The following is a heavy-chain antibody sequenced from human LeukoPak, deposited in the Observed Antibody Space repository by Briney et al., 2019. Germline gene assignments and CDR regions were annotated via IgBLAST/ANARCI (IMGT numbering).Heavy chain of an antibody. Sequence: SQTLSLTCTVSGGSISSGGYYWSWIRQHPGKGLEWIGYIYYSGSTYYNPSLKSRVTISVDTSKNQFSLKLSSVTAADTAVYYCARVSHSLTMVRDYNWFDPWGQGTLVTVSS. CDR1: GGSISSGGYY. CDR3: ARVSHSLTMVRDYNWFDP. CDR2: IYYSGST. D-gene: IGHD3-10*01. V-gene: IGHV4-31*03. J-gene: IGHJ5*02.